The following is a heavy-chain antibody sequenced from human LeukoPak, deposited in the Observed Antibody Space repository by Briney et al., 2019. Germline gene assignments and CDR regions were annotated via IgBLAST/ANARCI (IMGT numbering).Heavy chain of an antibody. CDR1: GGSISNINYY. CDR2: IYYSGST. V-gene: IGHV4-39*07. D-gene: IGHD1-1*01. J-gene: IGHJ6*04. CDR3: ARTDDSWPYYGMDV. Sequence: PSETLSLTCTVSGGSISNINYYWGWIRQPPGKGLEWIGNIYYSGSTYYNPSLKSRVTLSVDTSKNQFSLKLSSVTAADTAVYYCARTDDSWPYYGMDVWGKGTTVTVSS.